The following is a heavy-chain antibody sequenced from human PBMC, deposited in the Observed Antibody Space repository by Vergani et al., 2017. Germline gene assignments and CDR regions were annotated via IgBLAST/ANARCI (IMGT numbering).Heavy chain of an antibody. CDR2: IYPADSDT. J-gene: IGHJ3*02. CDR1: GYSFTSYW. V-gene: IGHV5-51*01. CDR3: ARQVEVATITDAFDI. D-gene: IGHD5-24*01. Sequence: EVQLVQSGAEVKKPGESLTISCKGSGYSFTSYWIGWVRQTPGKGLEWMGVIYPADSDTRYSPSFQGQATISADKSISTAYLQWSSLKASDTAMYYCARQVEVATITDAFDIWGQGTMVTVSS.